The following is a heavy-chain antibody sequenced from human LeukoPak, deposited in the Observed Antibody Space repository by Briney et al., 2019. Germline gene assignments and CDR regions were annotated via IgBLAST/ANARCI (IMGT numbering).Heavy chain of an antibody. J-gene: IGHJ4*02. D-gene: IGHD3-10*01. Sequence: GGPLRLSCAASGFSFSTYAMTWVRQAPGRGLEWVSAIDGSGHYIFYRDSVQGRFTTSSDNSRTTLFLQMNSLTAEDSAVYYCAKNFGPGNAFYDYWGQGVLVTVSS. V-gene: IGHV3-23*01. CDR2: IDGSGHYI. CDR3: AKNFGPGNAFYDY. CDR1: GFSFSTYA.